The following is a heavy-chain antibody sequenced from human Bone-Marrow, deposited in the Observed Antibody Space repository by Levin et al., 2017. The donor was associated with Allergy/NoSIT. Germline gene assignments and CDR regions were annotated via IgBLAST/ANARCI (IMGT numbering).Heavy chain of an antibody. CDR1: GFTFSSYA. CDR3: AKTPRPTYDIVTGSGG. D-gene: IGHD3-9*01. V-gene: IGHV3-23*01. Sequence: GGSLRLSCAASGFTFSSYAMSWVRQAPGKGLEWVSAISGSGGSTYYADSVKGRFTISRDNSKNTLYLQMNSLRAEDTAVYYCAKTPRPTYDIVTGSGGWGQGTLVTVSS. J-gene: IGHJ4*02. CDR2: ISGSGGST.